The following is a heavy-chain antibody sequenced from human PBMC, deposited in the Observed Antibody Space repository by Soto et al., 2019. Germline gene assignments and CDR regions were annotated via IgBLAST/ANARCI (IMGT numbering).Heavy chain of an antibody. CDR2: IYYSGST. CDR1: GGSVSRGSYY. CDR3: ARGYYYDSSGYFDSPIDAFDI. V-gene: IGHV4-61*01. Sequence: SEILSLTCTVSGGSVSRGSYYWSWIRQPPGKGLEWIGYIYYSGSTNYNPSLKSRVTISVDTSKNQFSLKLSSVTAADTAVYYCARGYYYDSSGYFDSPIDAFDIWGQGTMVTVSS. D-gene: IGHD3-22*01. J-gene: IGHJ3*02.